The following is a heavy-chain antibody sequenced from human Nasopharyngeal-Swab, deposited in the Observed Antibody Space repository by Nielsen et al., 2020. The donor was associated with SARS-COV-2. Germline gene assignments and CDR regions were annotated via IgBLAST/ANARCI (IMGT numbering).Heavy chain of an antibody. CDR3: TSWPPFTIFGVVVRGSGYGMDV. CDR2: ISSKADGGTT. D-gene: IGHD3-3*01. V-gene: IGHV3-49*04. J-gene: IGHJ6*02. CDR1: GFTFGDYA. Sequence: GESLKISCTASGFTFGDYAMSWVRQAPGKGLEWVGFISSKADGGTTEYAASVTGRFTISRDDSKSIAYLQINSPKTEDTAVYYCTSWPPFTIFGVVVRGSGYGMDVWGQGTTVTVSS.